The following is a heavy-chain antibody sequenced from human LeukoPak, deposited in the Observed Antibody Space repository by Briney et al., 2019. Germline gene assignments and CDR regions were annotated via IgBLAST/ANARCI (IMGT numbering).Heavy chain of an antibody. J-gene: IGHJ4*02. V-gene: IGHV1-46*01. CDR1: GYTFTSYY. Sequence: ASVKVSCKASGYTFTSYYMHWVRRAPGQGLEWMGIINPSGGSTSYAQKFQGRVTMTRDMSTSTVYMELSSLRSEDTAVYYCARDDGDGYQGEGFDYWGQGTLVTVSS. CDR2: INPSGGST. D-gene: IGHD5-24*01. CDR3: ARDDGDGYQGEGFDY.